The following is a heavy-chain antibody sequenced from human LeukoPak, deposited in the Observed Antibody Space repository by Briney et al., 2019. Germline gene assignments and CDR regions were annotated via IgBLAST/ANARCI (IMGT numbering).Heavy chain of an antibody. D-gene: IGHD6-13*01. CDR1: GGSFSGYY. CDR2: INHSGST. CDR3: ARRIAAAGSKFDP. V-gene: IGHV4-34*01. Sequence: PSETLSLTCAVYGGSFSGYYWSWIRQPPGKGLEWIGEINHSGSTYYNPSLKSRVTISVDTSKNQFSLKLSSVTAADTAVYYCARRIAAAGSKFDPWGQGTLVTVSS. J-gene: IGHJ5*02.